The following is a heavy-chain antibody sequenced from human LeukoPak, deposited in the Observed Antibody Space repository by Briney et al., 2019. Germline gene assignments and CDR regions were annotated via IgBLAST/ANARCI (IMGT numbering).Heavy chain of an antibody. J-gene: IGHJ4*02. CDR3: XRXGDSIAY. CDR1: GGSFSGYY. D-gene: IGHD2-21*02. Sequence: PSETLSLTCAVYGGSFSGYYWSWIRQPPGKGLEWIGYIYYSGSTNYNPSLKSRVAISVDTSKNQFSLKLSSVTAADTAVYYCXRXGDSIAYWGQGTLVTV. V-gene: IGHV4-59*01. CDR2: IYYSGST.